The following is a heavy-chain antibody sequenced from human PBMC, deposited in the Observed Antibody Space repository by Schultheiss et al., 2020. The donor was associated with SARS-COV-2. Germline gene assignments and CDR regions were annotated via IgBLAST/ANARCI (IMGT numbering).Heavy chain of an antibody. D-gene: IGHD6-6*01. CDR2: IKQDGSEK. CDR1: GFTFSSYW. CDR3: ARGGFESIAADLDY. Sequence: GGSLRLSCAASGFTFSSYWMSWVRQAPGKGLEWVANIKQDGSEKYYVDSVKGRFTISRDNAKNSLYLQMNSLRAEDTAVYYCARGGFESIAADLDYWGQGTLVTVSS. J-gene: IGHJ4*02. V-gene: IGHV3-7*01.